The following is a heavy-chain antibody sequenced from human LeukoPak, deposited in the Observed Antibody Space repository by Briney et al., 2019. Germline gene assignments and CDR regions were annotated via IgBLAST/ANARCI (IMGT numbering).Heavy chain of an antibody. CDR2: IILIFGAA. J-gene: IGHJ5*02. Sequence: ASVKVSCKASGGTFSSYAISWVRQAPGQGLEWMGGIILIFGAANYAQKFQGRVTITADESTSTAYMELSSLRSEDTAVYYCASGYCSSTSCYHFDPWGQGTLVTVSS. CDR3: ASGYCSSTSCYHFDP. CDR1: GGTFSSYA. D-gene: IGHD2-2*01. V-gene: IGHV1-69*13.